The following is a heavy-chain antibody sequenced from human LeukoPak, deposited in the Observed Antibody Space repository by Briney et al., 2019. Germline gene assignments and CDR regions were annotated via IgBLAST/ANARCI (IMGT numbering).Heavy chain of an antibody. J-gene: IGHJ4*02. Sequence: ASVKVSCKASGYTFTGYYMHWVRQAPGQGLEWMGWINPNSGGTNYAQKFQGRVTMTRDTSISTAYMELSRLRSDDTAVYYCARVPPASTTHFDYWGQGTLVTVSS. D-gene: IGHD2-2*01. CDR2: INPNSGGT. CDR3: ARVPPASTTHFDY. CDR1: GYTFTGYY. V-gene: IGHV1-2*02.